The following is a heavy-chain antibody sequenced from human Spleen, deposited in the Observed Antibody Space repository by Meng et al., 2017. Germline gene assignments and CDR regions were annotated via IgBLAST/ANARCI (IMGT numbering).Heavy chain of an antibody. CDR3: ARDGPHYDVDY. D-gene: IGHD3-3*01. CDR1: GFTFRSYA. J-gene: IGHJ4*02. V-gene: IGHV3-33*08. CDR2: ITSDGTNK. Sequence: GESLKISCAVSGFTFRSYAMSWVRQAPGKGLEWVAIITSDGTNKYYADSVKGRFTISRDNSKNTLYLQINSLRAEDTAVYFCARDGPHYDVDYWGQGTLVTVSS.